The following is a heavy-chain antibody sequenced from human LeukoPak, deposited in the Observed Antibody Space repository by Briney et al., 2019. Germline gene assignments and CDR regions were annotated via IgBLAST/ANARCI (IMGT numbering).Heavy chain of an antibody. CDR1: GGSISSYY. D-gene: IGHD3-22*01. J-gene: IGHJ4*02. Sequence: SETLSLTCTVSGGSISSYYWSWIRQPPGKGLEWIGYIYYSGSTYYNPSLKSRVTISVDTSKNQFSLKLSSVTAADTAVYYCARENGSSGYYPYFDYWGQGTLVTVSP. CDR2: IYYSGST. V-gene: IGHV4-59*12. CDR3: ARENGSSGYYPYFDY.